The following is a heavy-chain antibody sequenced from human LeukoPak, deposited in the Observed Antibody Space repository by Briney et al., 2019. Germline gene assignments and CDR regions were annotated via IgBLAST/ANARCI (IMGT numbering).Heavy chain of an antibody. CDR2: IYYSGRT. D-gene: IGHD3-22*01. Sequence: SETLSLTCSVSGDSVSRSDSYWNWIRQPPGKGLEWIGTIYYSGRTYYSPSLKSRVTMSVDPSNNQFSLNLRSVTAADTALYYCARRRYYDGSGYLEWGQGTLLSVSS. CDR3: ARRRYYDGSGYLE. J-gene: IGHJ1*01. CDR1: GDSVSRSDSY. V-gene: IGHV4-39*01.